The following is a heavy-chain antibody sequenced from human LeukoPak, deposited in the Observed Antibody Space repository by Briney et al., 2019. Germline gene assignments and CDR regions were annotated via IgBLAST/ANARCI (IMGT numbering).Heavy chain of an antibody. V-gene: IGHV3-30*04. J-gene: IGHJ4*02. CDR2: ISYDGSNK. D-gene: IGHD3-22*01. CDR1: GFTSSSYA. Sequence: GGSLRLSCAASGFTSSSYAMHWVRQAPGKGLEWVAVISYDGSNKYYADSVKGRFTISRDNSKNTLYLQMNSLRAEDTAVYYCARSGGVVVTFDYWGQGTPVTVSS. CDR3: ARSGGVVVTFDY.